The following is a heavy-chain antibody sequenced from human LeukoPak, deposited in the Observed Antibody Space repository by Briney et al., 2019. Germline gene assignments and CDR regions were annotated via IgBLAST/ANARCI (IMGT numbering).Heavy chain of an antibody. Sequence: ASVKVSCKVSGYTLTELSMHWVRQAPGKGLEWMGGFDPEDGETIYAQKFQGRVTKTEDTSTDTAYMELSSLRSEDTAVYYCATYGPGYSYGSGFDYWGQGTLVTVSS. D-gene: IGHD5-18*01. CDR2: FDPEDGET. CDR1: GYTLTELS. CDR3: ATYGPGYSYGSGFDY. J-gene: IGHJ4*02. V-gene: IGHV1-24*01.